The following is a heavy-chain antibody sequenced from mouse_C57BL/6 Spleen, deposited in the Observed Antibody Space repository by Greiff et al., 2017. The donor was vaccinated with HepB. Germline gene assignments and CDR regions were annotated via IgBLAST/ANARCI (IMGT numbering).Heavy chain of an antibody. CDR3: ARPNWDVRYFDV. CDR1: GYTFTSYG. D-gene: IGHD4-1*01. V-gene: IGHV1-81*01. J-gene: IGHJ1*03. Sequence: QVQLQQSGAELARPGASVKLSCKASGYTFTSYGISWVKQRTGQGLEWIGVIYPRSGNTYYNEKFKGKATLTADKSSSTAYMELRSLKSEDSAVYFCARPNWDVRYFDVWGTGTTVTVSS. CDR2: IYPRSGNT.